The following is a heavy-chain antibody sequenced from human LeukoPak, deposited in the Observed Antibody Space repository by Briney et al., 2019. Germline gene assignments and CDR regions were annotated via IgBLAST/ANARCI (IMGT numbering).Heavy chain of an antibody. CDR1: GFTFSSYA. V-gene: IGHV3-23*01. CDR2: VSGSGGST. Sequence: GGSLRLSCVVSGFTFSSYAMSWVRQAPGKGLEWVSAVSGSGGSTYYADSVKGRFTISRDNSKNTLYLQMNSLRAEDTAVYYCAKDQYDLGSLGNYWGQGTLVTVSS. J-gene: IGHJ4*02. D-gene: IGHD3-3*01. CDR3: AKDQYDLGSLGNY.